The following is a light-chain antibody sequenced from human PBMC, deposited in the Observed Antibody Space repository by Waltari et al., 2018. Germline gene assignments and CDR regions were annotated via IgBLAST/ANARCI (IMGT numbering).Light chain of an antibody. V-gene: IGLV2-14*01. J-gene: IGLJ2*01. CDR3: STYISSRTLVI. CDR2: DVN. CDR1: SSDVGSHTY. Sequence: QSALTQPASVSGSPGQSITISCTGTSSDVGSHTYVSWYHQPPGKAPKLMLYDVNNRPSGVSNRFSGSKSGNTASLTISGLQAEDEGDYYCSTYISSRTLVIFGGGTKLTVL.